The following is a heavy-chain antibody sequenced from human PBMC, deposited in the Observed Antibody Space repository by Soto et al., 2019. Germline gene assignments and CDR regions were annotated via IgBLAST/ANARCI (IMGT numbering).Heavy chain of an antibody. V-gene: IGHV3-9*01. CDR1: GFTFDDYA. Sequence: GGSLRLSCAASGFTFDDYAMHWVRQAPGKGLEWVSGISWNSGSIGYADSVKGRFTISRDNAKNSLYLQMNSLRAEDTALYYCAKDIGGSSWFNYYYYGMDVWGQGTTVTVSS. CDR3: AKDIGGSSWFNYYYYGMDV. D-gene: IGHD6-13*01. CDR2: ISWNSGSI. J-gene: IGHJ6*02.